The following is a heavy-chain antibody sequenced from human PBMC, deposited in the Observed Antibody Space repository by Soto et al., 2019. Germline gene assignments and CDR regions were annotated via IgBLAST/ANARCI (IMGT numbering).Heavy chain of an antibody. CDR1: GFTFSSYA. J-gene: IGHJ4*02. V-gene: IGHV3-23*01. Sequence: EVQLLESGGGLVQPGGSLRLSCAASGFTFSSYAMSWVRQAPGKGLEWVSAISGSGGSTYYADSVKGRFTISRDNSKNTPYLQMNSLRAEDTGVYYCAKAEWSGGSCLKAHFDYWGQGTLVTVSS. CDR3: AKAEWSGGSCLKAHFDY. D-gene: IGHD2-15*01. CDR2: ISGSGGST.